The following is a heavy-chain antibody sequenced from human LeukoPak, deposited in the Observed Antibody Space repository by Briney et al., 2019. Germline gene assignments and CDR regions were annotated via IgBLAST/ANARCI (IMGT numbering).Heavy chain of an antibody. J-gene: IGHJ4*02. CDR1: GDSISSTTYY. Sequence: SETLSLTCSVSGDSISSTTYYWGWIRQPPGKGLEWIGTIYSGSTYYNPSLKSRVTISIDTSKNQFSLKLSSVTAADTAVYYCAREMYDSGGYRVSYFDYWGQGTLVTVSS. CDR3: AREMYDSGGYRVSYFDY. CDR2: IYSGST. V-gene: IGHV4-39*07. D-gene: IGHD3-22*01.